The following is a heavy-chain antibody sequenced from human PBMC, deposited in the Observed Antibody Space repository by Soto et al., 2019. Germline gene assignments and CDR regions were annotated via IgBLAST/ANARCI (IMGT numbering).Heavy chain of an antibody. CDR3: ARIGPLYYDFWSGYYFDY. CDR2: IKQDGSEK. J-gene: IGHJ4*02. D-gene: IGHD3-3*01. V-gene: IGHV3-7*03. Sequence: GSLRLSCAASGFSFNSYRMSWVRQAPGKGLEWVANIKQDGSEKYYVDSVKGRFTISRDNAKNSLYLQMNSLRAEDTAVYYCARIGPLYYDFWSGYYFDYWGQGTLVTVSS. CDR1: GFSFNSYR.